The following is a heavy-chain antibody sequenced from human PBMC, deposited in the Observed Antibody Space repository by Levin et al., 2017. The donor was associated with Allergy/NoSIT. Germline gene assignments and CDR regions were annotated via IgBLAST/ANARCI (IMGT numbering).Heavy chain of an antibody. CDR1: GGTFSGHG. V-gene: IGHV1-69*01. CDR3: ASGRPSPYM. CDR2: IIFGTP. J-gene: IGHJ4*01. Sequence: KISCRTSGGTFSGHGIIWVRQAPGQGLEWMGEIIFGTPSYARKFQGRVAMTADESLTTTYMELTAVRSDDTAVYYCASGRPSPYMWGQGTLVTVSS. D-gene: IGHD2-2*02.